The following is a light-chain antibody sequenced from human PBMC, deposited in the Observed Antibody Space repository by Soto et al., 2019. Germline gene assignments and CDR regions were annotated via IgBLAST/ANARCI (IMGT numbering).Light chain of an antibody. Sequence: EIVLTQSPGTLSLSPGERATLSCRASQSVSKYFLAWYQQKPGQAPRLLISGASNRATGIPDRFSGSGSGTDFSLTIDRLEPEDLAVYFCQPYSSSPPTFGGGTKVAIK. V-gene: IGKV3-20*01. CDR2: GAS. CDR1: QSVSKYF. CDR3: QPYSSSPPT. J-gene: IGKJ4*01.